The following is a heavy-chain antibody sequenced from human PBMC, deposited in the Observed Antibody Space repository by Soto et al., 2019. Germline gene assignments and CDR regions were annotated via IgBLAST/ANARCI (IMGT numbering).Heavy chain of an antibody. D-gene: IGHD1-1*01. J-gene: IGHJ4*02. CDR2: ISDDGSTT. CDR1: GFTFSAYW. CDR3: TRGPRVSSTGTGDH. V-gene: IGHV3-74*01. Sequence: GRSLRLSCEVSGFTFSAYWMHLVRQVPGKGLIWVSRISDDGSTTTYADSVKGRFTISRDNAKNTLYLQMNSLRADDTGLYYCTRGPRVSSTGTGDHWGQGTLVTVS.